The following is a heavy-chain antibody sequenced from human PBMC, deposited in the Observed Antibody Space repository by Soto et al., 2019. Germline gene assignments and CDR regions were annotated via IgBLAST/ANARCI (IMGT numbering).Heavy chain of an antibody. V-gene: IGHV2-5*01. CDR3: AHRNFYGSGTYSH. CDR2: IHWKDDK. CDR1: GFSLSTRGVD. Sequence: QITLKESGPTLVNPTQTLTLTCTFSGFSLSTRGVDVGWIRQPPGKALEWLALIHWKDDKRHRPSLKTRLTITKDTSKTQVVLTMTNMDPVDAGTYSCAHRNFYGSGTYSHWGQGALVTVSS. D-gene: IGHD3-10*01. J-gene: IGHJ4*02.